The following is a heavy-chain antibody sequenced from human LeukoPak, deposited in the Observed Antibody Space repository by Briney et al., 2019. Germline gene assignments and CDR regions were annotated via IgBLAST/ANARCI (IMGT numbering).Heavy chain of an antibody. J-gene: IGHJ3*02. Sequence: GGSLRLSCAASGFTISNYEMNWVRQAPGKGLEWVSHIRRSGSIIYYADSVKGRFTISRDNAKNSLYLQMNSLRAEDTATYYCAKAGRYCSGVSCYPKFDAFDIWGQGTMVTVSS. CDR3: AKAGRYCSGVSCYPKFDAFDI. V-gene: IGHV3-48*03. CDR1: GFTISNYE. D-gene: IGHD2-15*01. CDR2: IRRSGSII.